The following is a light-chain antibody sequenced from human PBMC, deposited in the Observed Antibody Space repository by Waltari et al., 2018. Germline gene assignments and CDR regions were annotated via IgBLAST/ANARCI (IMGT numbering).Light chain of an antibody. CDR1: SSNIGRNT. CDR3: ATWDDSLNAWV. CDR2: IDN. J-gene: IGLJ3*02. V-gene: IGLV1-44*01. Sequence: QSVLTQPPSASGTPGQRVTMSCSGSSSNIGRNTVTWYQQLPGTAPKLLIYIDNKRHSGVPDRFAGSRSGTSASLAISGLQSEDEADYHCATWDDSLNAWVFGGGTKLTVL.